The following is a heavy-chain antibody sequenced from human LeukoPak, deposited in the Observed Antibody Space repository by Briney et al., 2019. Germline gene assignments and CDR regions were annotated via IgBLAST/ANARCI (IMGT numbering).Heavy chain of an antibody. CDR1: GGSIGSSSYY. CDR2: IYYSGST. D-gene: IGHD2-8*01. J-gene: IGHJ4*02. Sequence: SETLSLTCTVSGGSIGSSSYYWGWIRQPPGKGLNWIGSIYYSGSTYYNPSLKSRVTISVDTSKNQFSLKLSSVTAADTAVYYCARGVRWSIVLYLFDLWGPGNLV. V-gene: IGHV4-39*07. CDR3: ARGVRWSIVLYLFDL.